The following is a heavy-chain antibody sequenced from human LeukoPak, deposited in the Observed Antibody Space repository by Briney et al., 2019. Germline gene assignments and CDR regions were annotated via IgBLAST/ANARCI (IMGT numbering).Heavy chain of an antibody. V-gene: IGHV3-23*01. CDR1: QFTFSRFA. D-gene: IGHD2-21*01. J-gene: IGHJ6*03. Sequence: TGGSLRLSCEASQFTFSRFAMSWIRQAPGTGLEWVSTLSGSGTATYYADSVKGRFTTSRDNSKDTLYLQMDNLRADDTAVYYCAKHLGSHSFLFYYTDVWGTGTSVIVSS. CDR2: LSGSGTAT. CDR3: AKHLGSHSFLFYYTDV.